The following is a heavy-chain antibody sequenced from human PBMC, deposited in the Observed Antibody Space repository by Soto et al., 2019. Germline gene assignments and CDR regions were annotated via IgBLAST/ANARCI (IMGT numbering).Heavy chain of an antibody. J-gene: IGHJ3*02. CDR3: ARRDHRSSDYAFQI. CDR2: MNPNRGNT. Sequence: NWERQATGPGLEWIGCMNPNRGNTGYSQKFQGRVTMTSNTAITTDYLELSRLRSDDTAVYYWARRDHRSSDYAFQIWGYGTIVT. V-gene: IGHV1-8*01. D-gene: IGHD2-15*01.